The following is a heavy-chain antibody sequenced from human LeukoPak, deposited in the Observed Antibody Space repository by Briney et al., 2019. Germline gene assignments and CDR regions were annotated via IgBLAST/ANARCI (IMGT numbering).Heavy chain of an antibody. CDR3: AKSRFGELLSHFDP. CDR2: ISWNSGSI. D-gene: IGHD3-10*01. CDR1: GFTFDDYA. J-gene: IGHJ5*02. Sequence: SGGSLRLSCAASGFTFDDYAMHWVRQAPGKGLEWVSGISWNSGSIGYADSVKGRFTISRDNAKNPLYLQMNSLRAEDTALYYCAKSRFGELLSHFDPWGQGTLVTVSS. V-gene: IGHV3-9*01.